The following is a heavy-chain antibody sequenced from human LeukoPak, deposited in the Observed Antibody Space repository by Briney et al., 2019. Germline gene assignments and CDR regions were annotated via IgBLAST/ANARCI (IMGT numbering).Heavy chain of an antibody. J-gene: IGHJ4*02. Sequence: GGSLRLSCAASGFTFSSYSMNWIRQAPGKGLEWVSSIRSSSSYIYYADSVKGRFTISRDNAKNSLYPQMNSLRAEDTAVYYCARALRMAMVRGVIIRGYYFDYWGQGTLVTVSS. CDR3: ARALRMAMVRGVIIRGYYFDY. CDR2: IRSSSSYI. D-gene: IGHD3-10*01. CDR1: GFTFSSYS. V-gene: IGHV3-21*01.